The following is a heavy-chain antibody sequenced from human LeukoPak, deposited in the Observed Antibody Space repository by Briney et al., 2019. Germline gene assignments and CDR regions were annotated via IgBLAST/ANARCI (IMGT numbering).Heavy chain of an antibody. D-gene: IGHD3-22*01. CDR2: INPKSGGT. Sequence: ASVKVSCKASGYTFTGYYMHWVRQAPGQGLEWMGWINPKSGGTNYAQKFQGRVTMTRDTSISTAYMELSRLRSDDTAVYYCARHYYDSSGYYPFDYWGQGTLVTVSS. CDR3: ARHYYDSSGYYPFDY. V-gene: IGHV1-2*02. CDR1: GYTFTGYY. J-gene: IGHJ4*02.